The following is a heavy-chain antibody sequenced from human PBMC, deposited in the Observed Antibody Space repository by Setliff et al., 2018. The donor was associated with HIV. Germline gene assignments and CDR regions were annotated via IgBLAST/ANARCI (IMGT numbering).Heavy chain of an antibody. CDR2: VSSSGDT. CDR3: ARFAGSSWIDY. J-gene: IGHJ4*02. D-gene: IGHD6-13*01. V-gene: IGHV4-39*07. CDR1: GGSISSTSYF. Sequence: PSETLSLTCTVSGGSISSTSYFWGWIRLPPAKGLEWIGSVSSSGDTFYTPSLKSRVDISIDTSKRVFSLNLNSATAADTAIYYCARFAGSSWIDYWGQGALVTVSS.